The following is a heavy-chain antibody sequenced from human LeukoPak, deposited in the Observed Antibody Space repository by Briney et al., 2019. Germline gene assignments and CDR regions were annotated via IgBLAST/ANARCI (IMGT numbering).Heavy chain of an antibody. D-gene: IGHD1-26*01. Sequence: GGSLRLSCATSGFTFRNYGMHWVRQAPGKGLEWVAVVSYDRSNEYYADSVKGRFTISRDSSKNTLYLQMNSLRPEDTAVYYCAKDGQVGATTYLDYWGQGTLVTVSS. V-gene: IGHV3-30*18. CDR3: AKDGQVGATTYLDY. J-gene: IGHJ4*02. CDR2: VSYDRSNE. CDR1: GFTFRNYG.